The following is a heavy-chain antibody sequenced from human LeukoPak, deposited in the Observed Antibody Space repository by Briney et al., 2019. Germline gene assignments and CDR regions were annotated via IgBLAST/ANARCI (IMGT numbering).Heavy chain of an antibody. CDR1: GDSISSSSDY. CDR2: IYYTVTT. V-gene: IGHV4-39*01. D-gene: IGHD1-26*01. Sequence: SETLSLTCTVSGDSISSSSDYWGWIRQPPGKGLEWIGSIYYTVTTYYSPSLKSRVTISVDTSKNQFSLKLGSVTAADTAVYYCATARLEIVGASFDYWGQGTLVTVSS. J-gene: IGHJ4*02. CDR3: ATARLEIVGASFDY.